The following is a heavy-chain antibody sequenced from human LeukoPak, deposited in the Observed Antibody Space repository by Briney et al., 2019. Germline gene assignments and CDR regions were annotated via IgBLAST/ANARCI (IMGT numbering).Heavy chain of an antibody. CDR2: INSDGSST. J-gene: IGHJ6*02. Sequence: GGSLRLACAASGFTFSSYWMHWVGQAPGKGLVWVSRINSDGSSTTYADSVKGRFTISRDNAKNTLYLQMNSLRAEDTAVYYCPRGRYYGMDVWGQGTTVTVSS. CDR1: GFTFSSYW. CDR3: PRGRYYGMDV. V-gene: IGHV3-74*01.